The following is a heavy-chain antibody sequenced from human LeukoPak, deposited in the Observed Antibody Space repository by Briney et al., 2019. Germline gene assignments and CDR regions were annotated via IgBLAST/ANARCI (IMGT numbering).Heavy chain of an antibody. D-gene: IGHD6-13*01. CDR2: IYYSGST. CDR3: ARRVLCYSSSCNPLFDY. V-gene: IGHV4-39*01. J-gene: IGHJ4*02. Sequence: ASETLSLTCTVSGGSISSSSYYWGWIRQPPGKGLEWMGSIYYSGSTYYNPSLKSRVTISVDTSKNQFSLKLSSVTAADTAVYYCARRVLCYSSSCNPLFDYWGQGTLVTVSS. CDR1: GGSISSSSYY.